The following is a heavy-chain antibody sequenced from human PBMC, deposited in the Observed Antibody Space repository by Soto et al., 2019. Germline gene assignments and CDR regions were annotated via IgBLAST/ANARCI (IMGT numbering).Heavy chain of an antibody. J-gene: IGHJ6*02. CDR1: GGSISSSSYY. Sequence: SETLSLTCTVSGGSISSSSYYWGWIRQPPGKGLEWIGSIYYSGSTYYNPSLKSRVTISVDTSKNQFSLKLSSVTAADTAVYYCARSLLEVRGVYYYYYGMDVWGQGTTVS. V-gene: IGHV4-39*01. D-gene: IGHD3-10*01. CDR3: ARSLLEVRGVYYYYYGMDV. CDR2: IYYSGST.